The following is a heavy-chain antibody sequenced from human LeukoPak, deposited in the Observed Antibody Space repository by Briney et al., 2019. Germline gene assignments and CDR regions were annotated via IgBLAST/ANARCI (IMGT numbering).Heavy chain of an antibody. J-gene: IGHJ3*02. CDR3: ARGGRNNIVVVVAAGLDI. CDR1: GGSFSGYY. D-gene: IGHD2-15*01. CDR2: INHSGST. V-gene: IGHV4-34*01. Sequence: SETLSLTCAVYGGSFSGYYWSWIRQPPGKGLEWIGEINHSGSTNYNPPLKSRVTISVDTSKNQFSLKLSSVTAADTAVYYCARGGRNNIVVVVAAGLDIWGQGTMVTVSS.